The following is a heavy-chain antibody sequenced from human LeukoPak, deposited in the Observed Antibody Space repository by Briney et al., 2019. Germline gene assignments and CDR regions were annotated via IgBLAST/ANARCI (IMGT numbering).Heavy chain of an antibody. V-gene: IGHV3-11*01. CDR1: GFTFSDYY. D-gene: IGHD2-15*01. CDR2: ISSSGSTI. J-gene: IGHJ4*02. Sequence: PGGSLRLSCAASGFTFSDYYMSWIRQAPGKGLEWVSYISSSGSTIYYADSVKGRFTISRDNAKNSLYLQMNSLRAEDTAVYYCARRPSWYCSGGSCYHFDYWGQGTLVTVSS. CDR3: ARRPSWYCSGGSCYHFDY.